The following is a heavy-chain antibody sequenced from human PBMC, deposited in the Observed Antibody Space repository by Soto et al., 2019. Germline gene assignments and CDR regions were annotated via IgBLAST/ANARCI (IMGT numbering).Heavy chain of an antibody. J-gene: IGHJ6*02. Sequence: SETLSLTRTVSGGSISSYYWSWIRQPPGKGLEWIGYIYYSGSTNYNPSLKSRVTISVDTSKNQYSLKLSSVTAADTAVYYCEREGVTRNYYYYGMDVWGQGTTVTV. D-gene: IGHD2-21*02. CDR3: EREGVTRNYYYYGMDV. V-gene: IGHV4-59*01. CDR2: IYYSGST. CDR1: GGSISSYY.